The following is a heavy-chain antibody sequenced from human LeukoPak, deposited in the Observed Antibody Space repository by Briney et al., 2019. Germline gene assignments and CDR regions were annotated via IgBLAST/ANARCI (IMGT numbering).Heavy chain of an antibody. D-gene: IGHD2-2*01. J-gene: IGHJ4*02. CDR3: ARGYCSSNSCYGGSY. Sequence: GASVKVSCKASGYTFTSYAMNWVRQAPGQGLEWMGWINTNTGNPTYAQGFTGRFVFSLDTSVSTAYLQISSLKAEDTAVYYCARGYCSSNSCYGGSYWGQGTLVTVSS. CDR2: INTNTGNP. V-gene: IGHV7-4-1*02. CDR1: GYTFTSYA.